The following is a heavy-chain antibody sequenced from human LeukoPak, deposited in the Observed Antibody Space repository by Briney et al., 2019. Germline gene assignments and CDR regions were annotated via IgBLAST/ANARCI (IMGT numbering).Heavy chain of an antibody. D-gene: IGHD1-26*01. Sequence: SETLSLTCTVSGGSISSYYWSWIRQPPGKGLEWIGYIYYSGSTNFNPSLKSRVTISVDTSKNQFSLKLSSVTAADTAVYYCARHPARYSGSYYQMDYWGQGTLVTVSS. V-gene: IGHV4-59*08. CDR2: IYYSGST. J-gene: IGHJ4*02. CDR3: ARHPARYSGSYYQMDY. CDR1: GGSISSYY.